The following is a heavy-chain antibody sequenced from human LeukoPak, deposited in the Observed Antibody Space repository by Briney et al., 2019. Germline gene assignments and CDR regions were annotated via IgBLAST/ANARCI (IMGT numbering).Heavy chain of an antibody. V-gene: IGHV3-53*01. CDR1: GFTVSSNY. CDR2: IYSSGST. J-gene: IGHJ4*02. D-gene: IGHD4-23*01. Sequence: GGSLRLSCAASGFTVSSNYMSWVRQAPGKGLEWVSVIYSSGSTYYADSVKGRFTIARDNSKNTLYLQMNSLRAEDTAVYYCAREVYGGLDYWGQGTLVTVSS. CDR3: AREVYGGLDY.